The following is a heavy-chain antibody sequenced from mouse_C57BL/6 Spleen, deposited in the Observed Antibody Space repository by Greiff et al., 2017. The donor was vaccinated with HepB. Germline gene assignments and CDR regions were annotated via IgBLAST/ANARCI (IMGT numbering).Heavy chain of an antibody. CDR1: GYTFTDYN. V-gene: IGHV1-18*01. D-gene: IGHD1-1*01. Sequence: EVKLQESGPELVKPGASVKIPCKASGYTFTDYNMDWVKQSHGKSLEWIGDINPNNGGTIYNQKFKGKATLTVDKSSSTAYMELRSLTSEDTAVYYCASPYYYCSSAWFAYWGQGTLVTGSA. CDR3: ASPYYYCSSAWFAY. CDR2: INPNNGGT. J-gene: IGHJ3*01.